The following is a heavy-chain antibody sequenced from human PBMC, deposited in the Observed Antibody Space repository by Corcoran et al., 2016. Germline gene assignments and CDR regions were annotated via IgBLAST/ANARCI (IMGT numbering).Heavy chain of an antibody. J-gene: IGHJ6*02. Sequence: QVQLQESGPGLVKPSETLSLTCTVSGYSISSGYYWGWIRQPPGKGLEWIGSIYHSGSTYYNPSLKSQVTISVDTSKNQFSLKLSSVTAADTAVYYCARDKGSSWYPPYYYYGMDVWGQGTTVTVSS. CDR1: GYSISSGYY. D-gene: IGHD6-13*01. CDR2: IYHSGST. V-gene: IGHV4-38-2*02. CDR3: ARDKGSSWYPPYYYYGMDV.